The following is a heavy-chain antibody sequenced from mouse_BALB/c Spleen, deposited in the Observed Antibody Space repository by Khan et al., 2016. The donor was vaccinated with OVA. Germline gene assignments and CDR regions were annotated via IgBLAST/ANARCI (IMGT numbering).Heavy chain of an antibody. Sequence: VQLQESGAELMKPGASVKISCKATGYTFSSYWIAWVKQRPGHGLEWIGEILPGSGSNNYNEKFKGKATFTADTSSNTAYMQLSSLTSEDSAVYYCARGNYYGSSAWFGYWGQGTLVTVS. V-gene: IGHV1-9*01. CDR3: ARGNYYGSSAWFGY. J-gene: IGHJ3*01. CDR2: ILPGSGSN. CDR1: GYTFSSYW. D-gene: IGHD1-1*01.